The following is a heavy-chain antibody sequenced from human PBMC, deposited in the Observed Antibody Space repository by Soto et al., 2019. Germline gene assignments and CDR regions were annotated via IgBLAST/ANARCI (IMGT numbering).Heavy chain of an antibody. V-gene: IGHV3-11*06. CDR1: GFNFNDYY. CDR2: ISSSSSDT. Sequence: QVHLVESGGGLVKPGGSLRISCAASGFNFNDYYMKWIRQTPGKGLEWISYISSSSSDTKYADSVKGRFTISRDNANTSLYLQMHSLRAEDTAVYFCARGSSTVRGVTITVTNFDYWGQGTLVTVSS. D-gene: IGHD3-10*01. J-gene: IGHJ4*02. CDR3: ARGSSTVRGVTITVTNFDY.